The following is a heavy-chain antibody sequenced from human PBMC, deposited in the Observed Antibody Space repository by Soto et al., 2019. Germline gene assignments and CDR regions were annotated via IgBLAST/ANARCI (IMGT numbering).Heavy chain of an antibody. J-gene: IGHJ6*02. V-gene: IGHV3-20*04. D-gene: IGHD3-22*01. CDR2: INWNGGST. CDR1: GFTFDDYG. CDR3: ARDNVYYDSSGPTLYYYYYGMDV. Sequence: GGSLRLSCAASGFTFDDYGMSWVRQAPGKGLEWVSGINWNGGSTGYADSVKGRFTISRDNAKNSLYLQMNSLRAEDTALYYCARDNVYYDSSGPTLYYYYYGMDVWGQGTTVTVSS.